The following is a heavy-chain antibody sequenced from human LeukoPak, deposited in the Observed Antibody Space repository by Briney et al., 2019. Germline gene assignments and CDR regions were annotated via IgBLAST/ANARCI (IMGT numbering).Heavy chain of an antibody. J-gene: IGHJ4*02. V-gene: IGHV1-3*01. Sequence: GASVKVSCKASGYTFTSYAMHWVRQAPGQRLEWMGWINAGNGNTKYSQKFQGRVTITRDTSASTAYMELSSLRSEDTAVYYCARDSGGGYYYDSSDFDYWGQGTLVTVSS. CDR2: INAGNGNT. D-gene: IGHD3-22*01. CDR3: ARDSGGGYYYDSSDFDY. CDR1: GYTFTSYA.